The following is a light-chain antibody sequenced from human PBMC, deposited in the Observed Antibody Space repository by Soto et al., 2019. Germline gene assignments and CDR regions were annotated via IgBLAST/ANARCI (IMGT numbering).Light chain of an antibody. CDR3: QQRSNWPRT. CDR2: DAS. V-gene: IGKV3-11*01. CDR1: QSVSSY. J-gene: IGKJ2*01. Sequence: EIVLTQSPAPLSLSPGERATLSCRASQSVSSYLAWYQQKPGQAPRLLIYDASNRATGIPERFSGSGSGTDFTLPISSLEPEDFAVYYCQQRSNWPRTFGQGTKLEIK.